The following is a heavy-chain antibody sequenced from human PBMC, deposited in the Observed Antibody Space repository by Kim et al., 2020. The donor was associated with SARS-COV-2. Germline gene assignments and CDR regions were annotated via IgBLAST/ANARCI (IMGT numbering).Heavy chain of an antibody. V-gene: IGHV3-23*01. CDR1: GFTFSTHG. Sequence: GGSLRLSCAASGFTFSTHGMSWVRQAPGKGLEWVSAISGRGDVTDYADSVKGRFIISRDNSKSTLDLQMHSLRADDTAVYYCAKPTYANSWYRTFDMWGHGAMVPVSS. D-gene: IGHD2-2*01. CDR3: AKPTYANSWYRTFDM. J-gene: IGHJ3*02. CDR2: ISGRGDVT.